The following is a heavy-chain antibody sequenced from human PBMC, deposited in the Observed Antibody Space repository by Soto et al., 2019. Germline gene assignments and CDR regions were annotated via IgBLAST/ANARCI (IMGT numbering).Heavy chain of an antibody. CDR1: GFTFSSYA. CDR3: AKRTVGWYFDL. Sequence: EVQLLESGGGLVQPGGSLRLSCAASGFTFSSYAMSWVRQAPGRGLEWVSAISGSGGSTYYADSVKGRFTISRDNSKNTLYLQLNSLRAEDTAVYYSAKRTVGWYFDLWGRGTLVTVSS. CDR2: ISGSGGST. J-gene: IGHJ2*01. D-gene: IGHD4-17*01. V-gene: IGHV3-23*01.